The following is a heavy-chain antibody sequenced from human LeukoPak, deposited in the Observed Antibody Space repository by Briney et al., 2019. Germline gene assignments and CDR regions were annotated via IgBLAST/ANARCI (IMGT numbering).Heavy chain of an antibody. J-gene: IGHJ4*02. CDR3: AKPYSSGWYGLGFDY. V-gene: IGHV3-9*03. Sequence: PGGSLRLSCAASGFTFDDYAMHWVRQAPGKGLEWGSGISWNSGSIGYADSVKGRFTISRDNAKNSLYLQMNSLRAEDMALYYCAKPYSSGWYGLGFDYWGQGTLVTVSS. D-gene: IGHD6-19*01. CDR2: ISWNSGSI. CDR1: GFTFDDYA.